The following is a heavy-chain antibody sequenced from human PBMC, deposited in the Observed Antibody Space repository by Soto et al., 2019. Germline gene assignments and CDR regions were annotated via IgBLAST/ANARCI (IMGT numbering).Heavy chain of an antibody. D-gene: IGHD4-17*01. CDR3: AKDLVPTVTTRRHSGEFDY. V-gene: IGHV3-30*18. CDR2: ISYDGSNK. CDR1: GFTFSSYG. J-gene: IGHJ4*02. Sequence: GGSLRLSCAASGFTFSSYGMHWVRQAPGKGLEWVAVISYDGSNKYYADSVKGRFTISRDNSKNTLYLQMNSLGAEDTAVYYCAKDLVPTVTTRRHSGEFDYWGQGTLVTVSS.